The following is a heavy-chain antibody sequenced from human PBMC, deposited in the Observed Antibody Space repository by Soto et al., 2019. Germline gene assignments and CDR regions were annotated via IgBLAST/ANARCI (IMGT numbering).Heavy chain of an antibody. Sequence: GESLKISCKGSGYSFTSYWIGWVRQMPGKGLEWMGIIYPGDSDTRYSPSFQGQVTISADKSISTAYLQWSSLKASDTAMYYCARQDGVVVPAASTAFDIWGQGTMVTVSS. CDR2: IYPGDSDT. V-gene: IGHV5-51*01. CDR3: ARQDGVVVPAASTAFDI. D-gene: IGHD2-2*01. J-gene: IGHJ3*02. CDR1: GYSFTSYW.